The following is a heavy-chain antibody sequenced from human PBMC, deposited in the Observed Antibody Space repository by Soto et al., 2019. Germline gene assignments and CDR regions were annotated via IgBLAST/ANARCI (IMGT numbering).Heavy chain of an antibody. CDR3: AKNPYDSSGRGLYYFDY. V-gene: IGHV3-30*18. CDR1: GFTFSSYG. J-gene: IGHJ4*02. Sequence: LRLSCAASGFTFSSYGMHWVRQAPGKGLEWVAVISYDGSNKYYADSVKGRFTISRDNSKNTLYLQMNSLRAEDTAVYYCAKNPYDSSGRGLYYFDYRGQGTLVTVSS. CDR2: ISYDGSNK. D-gene: IGHD3-22*01.